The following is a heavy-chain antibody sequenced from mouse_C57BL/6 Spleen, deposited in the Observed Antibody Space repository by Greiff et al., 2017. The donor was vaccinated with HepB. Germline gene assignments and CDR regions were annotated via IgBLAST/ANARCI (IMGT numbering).Heavy chain of an antibody. J-gene: IGHJ2*01. CDR1: GFSFNTYA. CDR2: IRSKSNNYAT. CDR3: VRHVYDHFDY. Sequence: EVKLMESGGGLVQPKGSLKLSCAASGFSFNTYAMNWVRQAPGKGLEWVARIRSKSNNYATYYADSVKDRFTISRDDSESMLYLQMNNLKTEDTAMYYCVRHVYDHFDYWGQGTTLTVSS. V-gene: IGHV10-1*01. D-gene: IGHD2-3*01.